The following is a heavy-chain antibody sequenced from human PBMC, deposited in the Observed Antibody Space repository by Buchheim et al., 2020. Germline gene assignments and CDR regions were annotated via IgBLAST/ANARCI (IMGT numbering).Heavy chain of an antibody. CDR3: AKWDYDILTRHGDWFDP. D-gene: IGHD3-9*01. J-gene: IGHJ5*02. CDR2: ISGSGGST. CDR1: GFTFSSYA. Sequence: EVQLLESGGGLVQPGGSLRLSCAASGFTFSSYAMSWVRQAPGKGLEWVSAISGSGGSTYYADSVKGRFTISRDNSKNTLYLQMNSLGAEDTAVYYCAKWDYDILTRHGDWFDPWGQGTL. V-gene: IGHV3-23*01.